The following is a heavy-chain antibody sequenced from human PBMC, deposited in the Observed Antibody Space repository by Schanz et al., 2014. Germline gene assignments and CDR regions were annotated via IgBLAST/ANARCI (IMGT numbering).Heavy chain of an antibody. V-gene: IGHV3-23*04. Sequence: EVQLVQSGGGLVQPGGSLRLSCAASEFTFSTDAMSWVRQAPGKGLEWLSVISASGGTTTYHSDSVKGRFTISRDSAENSLYLQMNSLRAEDTAVYYCVRDSFFAFDYWGQGTLVTVSS. J-gene: IGHJ4*02. D-gene: IGHD3-3*01. CDR1: EFTFSTDA. CDR3: VRDSFFAFDY. CDR2: ISASGGTTT.